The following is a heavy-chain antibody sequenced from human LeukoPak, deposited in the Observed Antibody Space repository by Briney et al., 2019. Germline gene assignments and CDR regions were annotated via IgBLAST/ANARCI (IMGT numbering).Heavy chain of an antibody. V-gene: IGHV3-49*03. J-gene: IGHJ4*02. CDR1: GFTFGDYA. CDR2: IRSKAYGGTT. CDR3: TRTSSSWLHDY. Sequence: GGSLRLSCTASGFTFGDYAMSWFRQAPGKGLEWVGFIRSKAYGGTTEYAASVKGRFTISRDDPKSIAYLQMNSLKTEDTAVYYCTRTSSSWLHDYWGQGTLVTVSS. D-gene: IGHD6-13*01.